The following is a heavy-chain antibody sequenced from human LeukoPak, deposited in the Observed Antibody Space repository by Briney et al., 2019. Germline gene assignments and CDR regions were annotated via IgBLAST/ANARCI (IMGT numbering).Heavy chain of an antibody. J-gene: IGHJ4*02. V-gene: IGHV4-39*01. CDR3: ARLRGRWLQPFDY. Sequence: SETLSLTCTVSGGSISSSSYYWGWIRQPPGKGLEWIGSIYYSGSTYYNPSLESRVTISVDTSKNQFSPKLSSVTAADTAVYYCARLRGRWLQPFDYWGQGTLVTVSS. CDR2: IYYSGST. CDR1: GGSISSSSYY. D-gene: IGHD5-24*01.